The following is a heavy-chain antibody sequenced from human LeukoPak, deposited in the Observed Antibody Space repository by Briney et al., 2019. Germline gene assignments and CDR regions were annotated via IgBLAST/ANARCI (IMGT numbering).Heavy chain of an antibody. CDR1: GFTFNDYA. V-gene: IGHV3-9*01. Sequence: GRSLRLSCAASGFTFNDYAMHWVRQAPGKGLEWVSGISWTSATIAYADSVKGRFTISRDNAKNSLYLQMNSLRPEDTALYYCARGPSGYHNTGGQGTLVTVSS. J-gene: IGHJ4*02. CDR2: ISWTSATI. D-gene: IGHD5-12*01. CDR3: ARGPSGYHNT.